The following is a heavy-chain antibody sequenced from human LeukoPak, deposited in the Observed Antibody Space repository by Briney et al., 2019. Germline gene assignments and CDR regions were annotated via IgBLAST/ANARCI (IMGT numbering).Heavy chain of an antibody. V-gene: IGHV1-58*01. CDR3: AADDIF. CDR1: GFTFTNSA. D-gene: IGHD3-9*01. J-gene: IGHJ4*02. CDR2: IVVGSGNA. Sequence: GTSVKVSCKASGFTFTNSAVQWVRQARGQRLEWIGWIVVGSGNANYAQKFQERVTITRDMSTSTAYMELSSLRSEDTAVYYCAADDIFWGQGTLVTVSS.